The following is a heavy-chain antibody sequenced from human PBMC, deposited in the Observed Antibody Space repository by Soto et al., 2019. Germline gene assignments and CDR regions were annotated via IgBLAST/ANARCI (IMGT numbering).Heavy chain of an antibody. CDR3: ARDLGPYTPNYFFDY. CDR1: GYTFTGYY. Sequence: ASVKVSCKASGYTFTGYYMHWVRQAPGQGLEWMGWINPNSGGTNYAQKFQGRVTMTRDTSISTAYMELSRLRSDDTAVYYCARDLGPYTPNYFFDYWGQGTLVTVSS. J-gene: IGHJ4*02. V-gene: IGHV1-2*02. D-gene: IGHD3-10*01. CDR2: INPNSGGT.